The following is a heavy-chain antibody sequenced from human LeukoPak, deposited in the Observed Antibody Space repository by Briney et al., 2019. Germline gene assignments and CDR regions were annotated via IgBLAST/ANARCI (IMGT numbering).Heavy chain of an antibody. D-gene: IGHD3-16*02. CDR3: ARDHYDYVWGSYRLDY. V-gene: IGHV4-4*07. Sequence: SETLSLTCTVSGGSISSYYWSWIRQPAGKGLEWIGRIYTSGSTNYNPSLKSRVTMSVDTSKNQFSLKLSSVTAADTAVYYCARDHYDYVWGSYRLDYWGQGTLVTVSS. CDR2: IYTSGST. J-gene: IGHJ4*02. CDR1: GGSISSYY.